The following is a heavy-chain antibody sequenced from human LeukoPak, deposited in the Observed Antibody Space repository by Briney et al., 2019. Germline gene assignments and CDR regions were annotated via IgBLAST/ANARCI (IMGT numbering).Heavy chain of an antibody. Sequence: QSGGSLRLSCAASGFTFSAYWMHWVRQAPGKGLVWVSRINTDGSSPTYAASVKGRFTISRDNAKNTLYLQMNSLTAEDTAVYYCARVEIQLWSNFDYWGQGTLVTVSS. CDR2: INTDGSSP. CDR3: ARVEIQLWSNFDY. D-gene: IGHD5-18*01. J-gene: IGHJ4*02. CDR1: GFTFSAYW. V-gene: IGHV3-74*01.